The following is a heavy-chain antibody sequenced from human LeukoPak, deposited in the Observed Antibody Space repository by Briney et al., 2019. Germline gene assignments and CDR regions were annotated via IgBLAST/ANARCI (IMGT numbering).Heavy chain of an antibody. CDR1: GFNFRCYS. CDR2: ISSSSSYI. D-gene: IGHD4-17*01. V-gene: IGHV3-21*01. J-gene: IGHJ4*02. Sequence: GGSLRLSCAASGFNFRCYSMTWVRRAPGKGLEWVSSISSSSSYIYYADSVKGRFTISRDNAKNPLYLQMYSLRAEDTAVYYCAVYGARVFAYWGQGTLVTVSS. CDR3: AVYGARVFAY.